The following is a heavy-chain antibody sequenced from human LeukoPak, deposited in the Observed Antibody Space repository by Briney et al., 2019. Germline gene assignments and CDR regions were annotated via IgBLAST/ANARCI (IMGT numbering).Heavy chain of an antibody. V-gene: IGHV3-7*01. J-gene: IGHJ4*02. CDR3: VRGSGWLQEF. D-gene: IGHD5-24*01. Sequence: GGSLRLSCAASGFTLTNWMSWVRQAPGKGLKWVAIIKQDGSEKYYVDSVEGRFTISRDNTKNSLYLQMNSLRAEDTAVYYCVRGSGWLQEFWGQGILVTVSS. CDR2: IKQDGSEK. CDR1: GFTLTNW.